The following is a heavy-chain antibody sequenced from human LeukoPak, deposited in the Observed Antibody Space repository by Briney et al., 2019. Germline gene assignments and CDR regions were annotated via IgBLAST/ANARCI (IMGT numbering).Heavy chain of an antibody. J-gene: IGHJ4*02. V-gene: IGHV1-2*02. CDR2: INPNSGGT. D-gene: IGHD5-18*01. CDR3: ARERTWIQLWLRNLDY. Sequence: ASVKVSCKASGYTFTGYYMHWVRQAPGQGLEWMGWINPNSGGTNYAQKFQGRVTMTRDTSISTAYMELSRLRSGDTAVYYCARERTWIQLWLRNLDYWGQGTLVTVSS. CDR1: GYTFTGYY.